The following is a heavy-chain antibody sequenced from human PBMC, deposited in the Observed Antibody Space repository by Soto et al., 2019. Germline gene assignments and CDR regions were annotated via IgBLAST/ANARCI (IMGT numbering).Heavy chain of an antibody. CDR2: INPASGGA. Sequence: ASVKVSCKASGYTFTGRYIHWVRQAPGQGLEWMGWINPASGGATYAQKFQGRVSLTRDTSNSIAYMELSSLRSDDTAVYFCARDLGGSSSYSGYRGQGTPVTVSS. CDR3: ARDLGGSSSYSGY. J-gene: IGHJ4*02. CDR1: GYTFTGRY. D-gene: IGHD6-6*01. V-gene: IGHV1-2*02.